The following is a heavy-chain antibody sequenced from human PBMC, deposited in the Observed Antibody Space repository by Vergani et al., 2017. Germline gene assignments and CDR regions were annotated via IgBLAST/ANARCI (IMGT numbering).Heavy chain of an antibody. V-gene: IGHV1-69*12. CDR3: ARAVVGPISIVVVPAANPQAFNI. D-gene: IGHD2-2*01. J-gene: IGHJ3*02. Sequence: QVQLVQSGAAVKKPGSSVKVSCKASGGTFSSYAISWVRQAPGQGLEWMGGIIPIFGTANYAQKFQGRVTITADESTSTAYMELSSLRSEDTAVYYCARAVVGPISIVVVPAANPQAFNIWGQGTMVTVSS. CDR1: GGTFSSYA. CDR2: IIPIFGTA.